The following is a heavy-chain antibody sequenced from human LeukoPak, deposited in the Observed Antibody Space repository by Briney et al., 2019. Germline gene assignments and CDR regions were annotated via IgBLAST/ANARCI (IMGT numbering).Heavy chain of an antibody. CDR2: ISSSGSTI. V-gene: IGHV3-11*01. D-gene: IGHD6-13*01. Sequence: PGGSLRLSCAASGFTFSDYYMSWIRQAPGKGLEWVSYISSSGSTIYYADSVKGRFTISRDNAKNSLYLQMNSLRAEDTAVYYCARDPDQGIAAFVNWFDPWGQGTLVTVSS. J-gene: IGHJ5*02. CDR3: ARDPDQGIAAFVNWFDP. CDR1: GFTFSDYY.